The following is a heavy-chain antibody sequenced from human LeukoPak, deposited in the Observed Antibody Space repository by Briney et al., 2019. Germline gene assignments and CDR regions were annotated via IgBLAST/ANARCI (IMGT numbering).Heavy chain of an antibody. J-gene: IGHJ4*02. Sequence: GGSLRLSCAASEFTFSSYAMSWVRQAPGKGLEWVSAISNSGGSTYYADSVKGRSTISRDNSKNTLYLQMNSLRAEDTAVYYCASVNPVAGTGFYFDYWGQGTLVTVSS. CDR2: ISNSGGST. CDR1: EFTFSSYA. CDR3: ASVNPVAGTGFYFDY. D-gene: IGHD6-19*01. V-gene: IGHV3-23*01.